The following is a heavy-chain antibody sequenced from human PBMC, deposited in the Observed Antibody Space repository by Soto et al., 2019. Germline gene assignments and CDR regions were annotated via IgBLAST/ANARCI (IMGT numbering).Heavy chain of an antibody. CDR1: GFTFSSYA. D-gene: IGHD6-19*01. J-gene: IGHJ6*02. CDR2: ISGSGGST. Sequence: LRLSCAASGFTFSSYAMSWVRQAPGKGLEWVSAISGSGGSTYYADSVKGRFTISRDNSKNTLYLQMNSLRAEDTAVYYCAKALNSSGWYPTGDYYGMDVWGQGTTVTVSS. CDR3: AKALNSSGWYPTGDYYGMDV. V-gene: IGHV3-23*01.